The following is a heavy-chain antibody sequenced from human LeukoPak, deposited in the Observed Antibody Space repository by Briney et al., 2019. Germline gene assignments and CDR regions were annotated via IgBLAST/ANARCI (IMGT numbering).Heavy chain of an antibody. CDR1: GFTFGDYA. CDR2: IRSKAYGGTT. Sequence: GGSLRLSCTASGFTFGDYAMGWFRQAPGKGLEWVGFIRSKAYGGTTEYAASVKGRFTISRDDSKSIAYLQMNSLKTEDTAVYYCTSNWNDLGYWGQGTLVTVSS. J-gene: IGHJ4*02. CDR3: TSNWNDLGY. D-gene: IGHD1-20*01. V-gene: IGHV3-49*03.